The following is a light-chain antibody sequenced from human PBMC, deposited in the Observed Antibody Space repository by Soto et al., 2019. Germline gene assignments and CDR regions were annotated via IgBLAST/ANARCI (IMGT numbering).Light chain of an antibody. V-gene: IGKV3-20*01. CDR1: QSVSGSY. CDR2: GAS. CDR3: QQSGSSPWT. J-gene: IGKJ1*01. Sequence: EIVLTQSPGTLSLSPGERATLSCRASQSVSGSYLAWYQQKPGQPPRLLISGASIRATGIPDRFSGSGSGTDFTLTISRLEPEDFAVYFCQQSGSSPWTFGQGTKVAI.